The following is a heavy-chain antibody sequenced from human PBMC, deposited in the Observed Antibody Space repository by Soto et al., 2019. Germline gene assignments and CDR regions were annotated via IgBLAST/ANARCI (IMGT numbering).Heavy chain of an antibody. CDR3: AINADV. CDR2: IYNSGSS. CDR1: RPSISCHF. V-gene: IGHV4-59*08. Sequence: PSATQTLTCPPLRPSISCHFWSWIRQPPGNVLEWIAYIYNSGSSYNPSLKSRVTISVDTSKNHLSLKLSSVIAADSAVYYCAINADVWGQGTTVT. J-gene: IGHJ6*02.